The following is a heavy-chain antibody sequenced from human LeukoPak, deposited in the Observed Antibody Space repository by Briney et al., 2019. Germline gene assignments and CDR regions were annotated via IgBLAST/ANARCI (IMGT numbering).Heavy chain of an antibody. CDR2: IIPIFGTA. D-gene: IGHD4/OR15-4a*01. V-gene: IGHV1-69*06. CDR1: GGTFSSYA. J-gene: IGHJ5*02. CDR3: ARDATLTTTGSIRWFDP. Sequence: SVKVSCKASGGTFSSYAISWVRQAPGQGLEWMGGIIPIFGTANYAQKFQGRVTITVDKSTSTAYMELSSLRSEDTAVYYCARDATLTTTGSIRWFDPWGQGTLVTVSS.